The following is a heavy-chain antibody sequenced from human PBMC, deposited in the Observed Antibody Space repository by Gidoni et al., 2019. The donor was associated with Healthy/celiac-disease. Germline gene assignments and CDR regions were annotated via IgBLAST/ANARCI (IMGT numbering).Heavy chain of an antibody. D-gene: IGHD3-22*01. CDR1: GGSISSYY. Sequence: QVQLQESGPGLVKPSETLSLTCTVSGGSISSYYWSWIRQPAGKGLEWIGRIYTSGSTNYNPSLKSRVTMSVDTSKNQFSLKLSSVTAADTAVYYCARDRYYDSSGYYYDYWYFDLWGRGTLVTVSS. CDR2: IYTSGST. J-gene: IGHJ2*01. CDR3: ARDRYYDSSGYYYDYWYFDL. V-gene: IGHV4-4*07.